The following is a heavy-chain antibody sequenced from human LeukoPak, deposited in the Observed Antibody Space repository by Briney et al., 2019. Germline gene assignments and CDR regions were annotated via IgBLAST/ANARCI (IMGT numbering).Heavy chain of an antibody. V-gene: IGHV4-4*07. Sequence: SETLSLTCTGSGGCIRSYYWSWIRQPAGKGLEWIGRIYASGTITYNPSFESRVSMSVDTSKNQFSLNLSSVTAADTALYYCARDSGTTGEVKFAPWGQGTLVTVSS. D-gene: IGHD3-10*01. CDR2: IYASGTI. CDR3: ARDSGTTGEVKFAP. CDR1: GGCIRSYY. J-gene: IGHJ5*02.